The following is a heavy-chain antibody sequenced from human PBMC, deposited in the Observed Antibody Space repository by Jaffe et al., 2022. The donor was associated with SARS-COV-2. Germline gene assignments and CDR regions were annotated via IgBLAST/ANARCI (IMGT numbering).Heavy chain of an antibody. CDR1: GFTFSSYS. Sequence: EVQLVESGGGLVKPGGSLRLSCAASGFTFSSYSMNWVRQAPGKGLEWVSSISSSSSYIYYADSVKGRFTISRDNAKNSLYLQMNSLRAEDTAVYYCARALYSSGWYDYYGMDVWGQGTTVTVSS. V-gene: IGHV3-21*01. J-gene: IGHJ6*02. CDR3: ARALYSSGWYDYYGMDV. CDR2: ISSSSSYI. D-gene: IGHD6-19*01.